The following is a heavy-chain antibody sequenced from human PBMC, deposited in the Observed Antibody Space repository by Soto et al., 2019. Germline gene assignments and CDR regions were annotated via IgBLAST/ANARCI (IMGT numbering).Heavy chain of an antibody. CDR1: GGSILDSTYY. D-gene: IGHD3-10*01. V-gene: IGHV4-39*01. CDR3: AKGGSGSYSNAFDI. Sequence: KLPETLSLTCTVSGGSILDSTYYWGWIRQPPGKGLEWIVSRYDDESTFYNPSLKRRVTVSVDTSKNQFSLKLSSVTAADTAVYYCAKGGSGSYSNAFDIWGQGTMVTVSS. CDR2: RYDDEST. J-gene: IGHJ3*02.